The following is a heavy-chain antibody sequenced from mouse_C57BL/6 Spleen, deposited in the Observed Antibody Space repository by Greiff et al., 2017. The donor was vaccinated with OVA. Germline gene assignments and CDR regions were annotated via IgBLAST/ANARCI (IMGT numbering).Heavy chain of an antibody. CDR1: GYAFSSYW. CDR3: ASAGSSFWFAY. V-gene: IGHV1-80*01. CDR2: IYPGDGDT. Sequence: VQLQQSGAELVKPGASVKISCKASGYAFSSYWMNWVKQRPGKGLEWIGPIYPGDGDTTYNGKFKGKATLTADKSSSTAYMQLSSLTSEDSAVYFGASAGSSFWFAYWGQGTLVTVSA. D-gene: IGHD1-1*01. J-gene: IGHJ3*01.